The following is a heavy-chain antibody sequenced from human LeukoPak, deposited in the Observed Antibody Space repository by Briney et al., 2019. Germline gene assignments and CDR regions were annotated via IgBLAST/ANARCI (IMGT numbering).Heavy chain of an antibody. J-gene: IGHJ4*02. CDR1: GFTFGAYT. Sequence: PGGSLRLSCAASGFTFGAYTMNWVRQAPGKGLEWVSCIFSRSESILYADSVKGRFTISRDNAKNSLYLQMDSLRAEDTAVYYCAKWSVIAEYYFDYWGQGTLVTVSS. V-gene: IGHV3-21*01. CDR3: AKWSVIAEYYFDY. D-gene: IGHD6-13*01. CDR2: IFSRSESI.